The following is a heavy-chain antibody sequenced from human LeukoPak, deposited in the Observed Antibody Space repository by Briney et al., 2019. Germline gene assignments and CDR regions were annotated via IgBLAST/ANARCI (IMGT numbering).Heavy chain of an antibody. CDR1: GFTFSDYY. D-gene: IGHD4/OR15-4a*01. Sequence: GGSLRLSCAASGFTFSDYYMSWIRQAPGKGLEWGSYIRGRSGSSIYHADSVKGRVTISRDDAKNSLYLQMNSLRAEDTAVYYCAKARGATYGTYYFDYWGQGTLVTVSS. V-gene: IGHV3-11*01. CDR2: IRGRSGSSI. CDR3: AKARGATYGTYYFDY. J-gene: IGHJ4*02.